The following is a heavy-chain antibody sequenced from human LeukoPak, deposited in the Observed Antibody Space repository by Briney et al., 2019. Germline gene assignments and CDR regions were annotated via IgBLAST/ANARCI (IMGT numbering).Heavy chain of an antibody. CDR2: IYYSGST. Sequence: SETLSLTCTVSGGSTSCTSYYWGWIRQPPGKGLEWIGSIYYSGSTYYNPSLKSRVTISVDTSKNQFSLKLSSVTAADTTVYYCARHVRPRSFSFQVPLDYWGQGILVTVSS. CDR1: GGSTSCTSYY. CDR3: ARHVRPRSFSFQVPLDY. D-gene: IGHD2-2*01. J-gene: IGHJ4*02. V-gene: IGHV4-39*01.